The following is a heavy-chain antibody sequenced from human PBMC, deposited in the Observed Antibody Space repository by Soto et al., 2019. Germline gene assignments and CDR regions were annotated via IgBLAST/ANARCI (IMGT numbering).Heavy chain of an antibody. CDR1: GDSMTSSSYY. Sequence: SETLSLTCTVSGDSMTSSSYYWGWIRQPPGKGLEWIGSIYYSERTSYNSGSTYYSPSLKSRVTISGDTSKNQFSLNLRSVTAADTAVYYCAREGDYRTWFEPWGPGTLVTVSS. D-gene: IGHD4-17*01. V-gene: IGHV4-39*07. J-gene: IGHJ5*02. CDR2: IYYSERTSYNSGST. CDR3: AREGDYRTWFEP.